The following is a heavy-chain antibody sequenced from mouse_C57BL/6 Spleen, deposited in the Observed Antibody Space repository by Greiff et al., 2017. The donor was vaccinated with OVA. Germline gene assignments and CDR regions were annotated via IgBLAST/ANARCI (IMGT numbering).Heavy chain of an antibody. CDR3: AGAPICEYDDSFWFAY. J-gene: IGHJ3*01. D-gene: IGHD2-4*01. CDR1: GFTFTDYY. CDR2: IRNKANGYTT. V-gene: IGHV7-3*01. Sequence: EVKLVESGGGLVQPGGSLSLSCAASGFTFTDYYMSWVRQPPGKALEWLGFIRNKANGYTTEYSASVKGRFTISRANSQSILYLQMNALRADDSATYYCAGAPICEYDDSFWFAYWGQGTLVTVSA.